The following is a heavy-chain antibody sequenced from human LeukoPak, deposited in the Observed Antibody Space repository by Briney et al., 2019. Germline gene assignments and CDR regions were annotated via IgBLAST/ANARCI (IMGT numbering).Heavy chain of an antibody. CDR2: IKPNSGGT. CDR1: GYSLTAYD. CDR3: ARGRGYTSSGSYYNGVDV. V-gene: IGHV1-2*02. J-gene: IGHJ6*02. D-gene: IGHD2-2*02. Sequence: ASVKVSCKASGYSLTAYDTHWVRQAPGQGLEWMGWIKPNSGGTNYAQKFQGRVTVTRDTSISTAYMELSSLRSDDTAVYYCARGRGYTSSGSYYNGVDVWGQGTTVIVSS.